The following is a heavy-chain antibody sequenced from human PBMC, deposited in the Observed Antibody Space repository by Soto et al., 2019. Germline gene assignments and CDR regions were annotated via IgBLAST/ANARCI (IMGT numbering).Heavy chain of an antibody. CDR2: IKQDGSEK. CDR3: ARDLFEAARRGEYAFDI. D-gene: IGHD3-16*01. CDR1: AFTFSSYW. Sequence: EVRLVESGGGLVQPGGSLRLSCAASAFTFSSYWMSWVRQAPGKGLEWVANIKQDGSEKYYVDSVKGRFTISRDNAKNSLYVQMNSLRAEDTAVYYCARDLFEAARRGEYAFDIWGQGTMVTVSS. V-gene: IGHV3-7*03. J-gene: IGHJ3*02.